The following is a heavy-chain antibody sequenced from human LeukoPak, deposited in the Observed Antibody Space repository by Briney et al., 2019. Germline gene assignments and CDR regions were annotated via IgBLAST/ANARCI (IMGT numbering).Heavy chain of an antibody. CDR3: ARVGLHSGSYYWFDP. CDR1: GDSISSGDYY. D-gene: IGHD1-26*01. V-gene: IGHV4-30-4*08. Sequence: SETLSLTCTVSGDSISSGDYYWSWIRQPPGKGLEWIGYIYYTGNTYYNPSLKSRVTISADTSKNQFSLKLTSVTAADTAVYYCARVGLHSGSYYWFDPWGQGTPVTVSS. CDR2: IYYTGNT. J-gene: IGHJ5*02.